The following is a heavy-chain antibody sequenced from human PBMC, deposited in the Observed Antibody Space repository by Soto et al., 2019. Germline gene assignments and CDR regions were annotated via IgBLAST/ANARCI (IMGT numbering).Heavy chain of an antibody. J-gene: IGHJ4*02. D-gene: IGHD1-1*01. CDR3: ARGRYGDY. V-gene: IGHV1-18*01. Sequence: QVHLVQSGADVKKPGASVKVSCKASGYTFTSYGITWVRQAPGQGLEWMGWISAHNGNTDYAQKLQGRVIVTRDTSTSTAYMALRSLISDDTAVYYCARGRYGDYWGQGARVTVSS. CDR1: GYTFTSYG. CDR2: ISAHNGNT.